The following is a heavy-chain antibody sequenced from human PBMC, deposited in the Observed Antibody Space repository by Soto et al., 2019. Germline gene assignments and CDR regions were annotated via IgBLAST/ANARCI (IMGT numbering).Heavy chain of an antibody. V-gene: IGHV3-9*01. CDR3: AKDARAVAVLGVYYFDF. CDR2: ITWNSGGI. D-gene: IGHD6-19*01. J-gene: IGHJ4*02. Sequence: EVQLVESGGDLVQPGRSLRLSCTASGFTFDEYAMHWVRQVPGKGLEWVSVITWNSGGIDYADSVKGRFTTSRDNAKNTLDLQMNSLRTEDTAFYYCAKDARAVAVLGVYYFDFWGQGTLVTVSS. CDR1: GFTFDEYA.